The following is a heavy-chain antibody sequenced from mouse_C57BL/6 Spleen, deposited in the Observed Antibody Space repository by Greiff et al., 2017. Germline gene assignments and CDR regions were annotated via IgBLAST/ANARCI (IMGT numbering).Heavy chain of an antibody. J-gene: IGHJ1*03. V-gene: IGHV1-69*01. Sequence: VQLQQPGAELVMPGASVKLSCKASGYTFTSYWMHWVKQRPGQGLEWIGEIDPSDSYTNYNQKFKGKSTLTVDKSSSTASMQLSSLTSEDAAVXYSARRHYYGSSYGCFDVWGTGTTVTVSS. D-gene: IGHD1-1*01. CDR1: GYTFTSYW. CDR3: ARRHYYGSSYGCFDV. CDR2: IDPSDSYT.